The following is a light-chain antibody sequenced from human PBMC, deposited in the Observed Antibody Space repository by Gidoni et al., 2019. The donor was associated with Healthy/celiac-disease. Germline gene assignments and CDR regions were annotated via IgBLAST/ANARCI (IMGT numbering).Light chain of an antibody. CDR2: EDN. V-gene: IGLV6-57*02. J-gene: IGLJ2*01. Sequence: NFMLTQPHYVSESPGKTVTISCTGSSGSIASNYVQWYQQRPGSAPTTVIYEDNQRPSGVPDRFSGSIDSSSNSASLPISGLKTEDEADYYCQSYDSSNQVFGGGTKLTVL. CDR1: SGSIASNY. CDR3: QSYDSSNQV.